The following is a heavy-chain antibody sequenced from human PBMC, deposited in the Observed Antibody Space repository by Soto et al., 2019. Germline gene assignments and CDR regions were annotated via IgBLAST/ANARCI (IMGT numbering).Heavy chain of an antibody. Sequence: SETLSLTCTVSGGSISGSSYYWGWIRQPPGKGLEWIGSIYYSGSTYYNPSLKSRVTISVDTSKNQFSLKLSSVTAADTAVYYCARHGGIAVAGTFLGWGQGTLVTVSS. CDR3: ARHGGIAVAGTFLG. V-gene: IGHV4-39*01. J-gene: IGHJ4*02. D-gene: IGHD6-19*01. CDR2: IYYSGST. CDR1: GGSISGSSYY.